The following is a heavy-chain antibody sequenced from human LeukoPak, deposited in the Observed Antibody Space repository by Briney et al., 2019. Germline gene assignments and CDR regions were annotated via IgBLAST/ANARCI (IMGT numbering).Heavy chain of an antibody. Sequence: PSETLSLTCAVSGGSIISSKWWTWVRQPPGGGLEWIGEIYQTGTTNYNPSLKSRVTMSLDKSQNQFSLMLNSVTAADTAVYYCASSTGAIPGPSWYFDYWGLGTLVTVSS. D-gene: IGHD7-27*01. J-gene: IGHJ4*02. CDR3: ASSTGAIPGPSWYFDY. V-gene: IGHV4-4*02. CDR2: IYQTGTT. CDR1: GGSIISSKW.